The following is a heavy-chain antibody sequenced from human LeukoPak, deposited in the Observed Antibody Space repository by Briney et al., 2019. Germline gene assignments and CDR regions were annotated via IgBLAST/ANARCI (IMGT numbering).Heavy chain of an antibody. J-gene: IGHJ4*02. CDR1: VYTFNRYY. V-gene: IGHV1-2*02. D-gene: IGHD1-26*01. CDR3: ARGRGGATTGLDH. Sequence: GASVKVSCKASVYTFNRYYMHWVRQAPGQGLDSMGWINSNSGARNYAQKFQGRVTMSRDTSINTAYMELSRLTSDDTAVYYCARGRGGATTGLDHWGQGALVTVSS. CDR2: INSNSGAR.